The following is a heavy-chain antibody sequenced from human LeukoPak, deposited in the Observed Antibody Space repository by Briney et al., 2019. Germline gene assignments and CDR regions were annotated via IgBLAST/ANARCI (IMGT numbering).Heavy chain of an antibody. CDR2: IIPIFGTA. D-gene: IGHD6-13*01. J-gene: IGHJ4*02. CDR3: ARVEQQLVRGY. CDR1: GGTFISYA. Sequence: GASVKVSCKASGGTFISYAISWVRQAPGQGLEWMGGIIPIFGTANYAQKFQGRVTITADESTSTAYMELSSLRSEDTAVYYCARVEQQLVRGYWGQGTLVTVSS. V-gene: IGHV1-69*13.